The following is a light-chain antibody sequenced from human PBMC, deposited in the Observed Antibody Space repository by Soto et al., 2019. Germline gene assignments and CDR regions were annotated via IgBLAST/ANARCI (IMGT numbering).Light chain of an antibody. V-gene: IGKV1-39*01. CDR1: QSITTY. J-gene: IGKJ4*01. CDR2: AAS. Sequence: DIQMTQSPSSLSASVGDRVTITCRASQSITTYLNWYRQKPGKAPKLLIYAASSLQSGVPSRFSGSGSETEFTLSISSLQPEDFATYFCQQIYSAPLTCGGGTKV. CDR3: QQIYSAPLT.